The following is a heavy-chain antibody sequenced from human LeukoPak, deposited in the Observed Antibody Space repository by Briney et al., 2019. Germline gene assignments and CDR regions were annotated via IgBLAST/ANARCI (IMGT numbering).Heavy chain of an antibody. V-gene: IGHV3-48*03. Sequence: GGSLRLSCAASGFTFSSYEMNWVRQAPGKGLEWVPYISSSGSTIYYADSVKGRFTISRDNAKNSLYLQMNSLRAEDTAVYYCARSYRGFDPWGQGTLVTVSS. J-gene: IGHJ5*02. CDR1: GFTFSSYE. CDR2: ISSSGSTI. D-gene: IGHD1-26*01. CDR3: ARSYRGFDP.